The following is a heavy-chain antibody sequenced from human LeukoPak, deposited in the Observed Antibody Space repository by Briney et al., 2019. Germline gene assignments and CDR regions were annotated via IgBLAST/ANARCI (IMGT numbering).Heavy chain of an antibody. CDR2: IIPIFGIA. Sequence: SVKVSCKASGGTFSSYAISWVRQVPGQGLEWMGRIIPIFGIANYAQKFRGRVTITADKSTSTAYMELSSLRSEDTAVYYCARDSDVVVPAASTGYWFDPWGQGTLVTVSS. CDR1: GGTFSSYA. CDR3: ARDSDVVVPAASTGYWFDP. J-gene: IGHJ5*02. D-gene: IGHD2-2*01. V-gene: IGHV1-69*04.